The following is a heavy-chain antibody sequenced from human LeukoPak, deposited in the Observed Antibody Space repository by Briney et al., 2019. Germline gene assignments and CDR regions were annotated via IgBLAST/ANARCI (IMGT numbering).Heavy chain of an antibody. CDR3: AKAPYSSGWYDY. Sequence: PGGSLRLSCAASGFTFSSYAMHWVRRAPGKGLEWVSGISWNSGSIGYADSVKGRFTISRDNAKNSLYLQMNSLRAEDTALYYCAKAPYSSGWYDYWGQGTLVTVPS. J-gene: IGHJ4*02. D-gene: IGHD6-19*01. CDR2: ISWNSGSI. CDR1: GFTFSSYA. V-gene: IGHV3-9*01.